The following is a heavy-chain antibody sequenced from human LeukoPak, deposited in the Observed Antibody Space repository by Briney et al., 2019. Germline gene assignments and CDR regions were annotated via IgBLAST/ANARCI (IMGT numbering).Heavy chain of an antibody. CDR2: ISSSSYI. D-gene: IGHD4-23*01. CDR3: ARAKGDRGAWYGGNSYYFDY. CDR1: GFTFSSYS. Sequence: GGSLRLSCAASGFTFSSYSMNWVRQAPGKGLEWVSSISSSSYIYYADSVKGRFTISRDNAKNSLYLQMNSLRAEDTAVYYCARAKGDRGAWYGGNSYYFDYWGQGTLVTVSS. J-gene: IGHJ4*02. V-gene: IGHV3-21*01.